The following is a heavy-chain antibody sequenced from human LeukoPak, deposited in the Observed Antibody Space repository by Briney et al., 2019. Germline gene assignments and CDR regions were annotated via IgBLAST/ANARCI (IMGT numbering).Heavy chain of an antibody. CDR2: ISGSGGST. J-gene: IGHJ5*02. Sequence: GGTLRLSCAASGFTFSSYGMSWVRQAPGKGLEWVSAISGSGGSTYYADSVKGRFTISRDNSKNTLYLRMNSLRAEDTAVYYCAKDRRWTARSGDWFDPWGQGTLVTVSS. CDR3: AKDRRWTARSGDWFDP. CDR1: GFTFSSYG. V-gene: IGHV3-23*01. D-gene: IGHD4-23*01.